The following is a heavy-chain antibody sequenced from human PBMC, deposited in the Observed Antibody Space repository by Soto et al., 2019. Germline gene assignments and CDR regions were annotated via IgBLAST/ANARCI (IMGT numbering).Heavy chain of an antibody. Sequence: PGGSLRLSCAASGFTFSNYGMHWVRQAPGKGLEWVAVIWYDGSNKYYADSVKGRFTISRDNSKNTLYLQMNSLRAEDTAVYYCARGVAAARAGRLYYCGMDVWGQGTTVTVSS. D-gene: IGHD6-6*01. CDR1: GFTFSNYG. CDR2: IWYDGSNK. V-gene: IGHV3-33*01. J-gene: IGHJ6*02. CDR3: ARGVAAARAGRLYYCGMDV.